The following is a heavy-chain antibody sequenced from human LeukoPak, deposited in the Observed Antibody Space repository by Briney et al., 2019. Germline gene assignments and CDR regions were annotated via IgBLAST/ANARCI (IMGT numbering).Heavy chain of an antibody. CDR1: GFTFSSYW. J-gene: IGHJ4*02. V-gene: IGHV3-74*01. CDR3: ARAFDY. CDR2: INSDGSYT. Sequence: GGSLRLSCAASGFTFSSYWMFWVRQGPGKGLVWVSRINSDGSYTAYADSVKGRFSISRDNAKNTLYLQMNSLRAEDTAVYYCARAFDYWGQGTLVTVSS.